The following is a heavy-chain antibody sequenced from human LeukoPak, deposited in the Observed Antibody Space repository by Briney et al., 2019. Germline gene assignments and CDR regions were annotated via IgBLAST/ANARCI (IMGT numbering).Heavy chain of an antibody. CDR1: GFTFSTYA. V-gene: IGHV3-23*01. CDR2: FSRNCMNT. Sequence: PGGSLRLSCSSSGFTFSTYAISWVRQAPARGLELVSTFSRNCMNTFYADSVNDRFTMSRDNSNNMFYMDMNSLSDEDTDLYYCARVGDWREYFGMDVWGQGTTVTV. CDR3: ARVGDWREYFGMDV. J-gene: IGHJ6*02. D-gene: IGHD2-21*02.